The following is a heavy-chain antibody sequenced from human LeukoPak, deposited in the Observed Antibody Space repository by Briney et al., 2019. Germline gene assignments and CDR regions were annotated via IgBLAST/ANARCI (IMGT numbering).Heavy chain of an antibody. CDR2: IKSDGSSP. V-gene: IGHV3-74*01. Sequence: GGSLRFSCAASGFTFRDYWMQWVRRVPGKGLVWVSRIKSDGSSPSYADSVRGRFTISRDNAKNTLFLQMNSLRDEDTAVYYCAKVGFSEMEWLLYSDHWGQGTLVTVSS. CDR3: AKVGFSEMEWLLYSDH. D-gene: IGHD3-3*01. J-gene: IGHJ4*02. CDR1: GFTFRDYW.